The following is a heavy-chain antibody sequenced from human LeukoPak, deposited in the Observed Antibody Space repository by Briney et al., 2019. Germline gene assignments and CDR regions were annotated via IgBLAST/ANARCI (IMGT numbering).Heavy chain of an antibody. CDR1: GFTFGDYA. V-gene: IGHV3-49*03. D-gene: IGHD2-21*02. J-gene: IGHJ4*02. CDR2: IRSKAYGGTT. CDR3: TTSTEDIVVVTASY. Sequence: GSLRLSCTASGFTFGDYAMSWFRQAPGKGLGWVGFIRSKAYGGTTEYAASVKGRYTISRDDSKSIAYLQMNSLKTEDTAVYYCTTSTEDIVVVTASYWGQGTLVTVSS.